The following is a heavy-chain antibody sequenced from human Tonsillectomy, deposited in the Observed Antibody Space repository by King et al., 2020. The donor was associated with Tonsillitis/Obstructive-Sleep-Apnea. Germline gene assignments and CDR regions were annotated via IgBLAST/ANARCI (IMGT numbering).Heavy chain of an antibody. Sequence: FTLTESGPVLVKPTETLTLTYTVSGFSLSNARMGVTWIRQPPGKALEWLAHILPNDEKSCSTYLKSRLTISKDTSKSQVVLTMTNMDPVDTATYYCARIVRDWGPVGLTYFFDLWGQGTLVTVSS. D-gene: IGHD7-27*01. CDR3: ARIVRDWGPVGLTYFFDL. V-gene: IGHV2-26*01. CDR2: ILPNDEK. CDR1: GFSLSNARMG. J-gene: IGHJ5*02.